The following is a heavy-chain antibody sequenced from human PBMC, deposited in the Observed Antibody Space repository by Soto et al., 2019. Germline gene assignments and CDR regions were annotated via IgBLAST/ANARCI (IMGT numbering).Heavy chain of an antibody. V-gene: IGHV1-18*01. CDR3: ARDHAGSGWFRFDY. Sequence: QVQLVQSGAEVKKPGASVKVSCKTSGYTFTRYSISWVRQAPGQGLEWMGWISAYNGDTNYAQKLQGRVTMTTDATPGPAYMELRSLRSDDTAMYYCARDHAGSGWFRFDYWGQGTLVTVSS. J-gene: IGHJ4*02. CDR1: GYTFTRYS. D-gene: IGHD6-19*01. CDR2: ISAYNGDT.